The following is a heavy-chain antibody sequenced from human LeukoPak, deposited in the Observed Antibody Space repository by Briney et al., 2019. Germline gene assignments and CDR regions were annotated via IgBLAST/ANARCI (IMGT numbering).Heavy chain of an antibody. Sequence: GGSLRLSCAASGFTFSSYGMTWVRQAPGKGLEWVSSISASGDTTYYADSVKGRFTISRDNSRNTLFLQMNSLRAEDTAIFYCAQHRGMAAYWFDPWGQGTLVTVSS. CDR2: ISASGDTT. V-gene: IGHV3-23*01. CDR3: AQHRGMAAYWFDP. J-gene: IGHJ5*02. CDR1: GFTFSSYG. D-gene: IGHD6-13*01.